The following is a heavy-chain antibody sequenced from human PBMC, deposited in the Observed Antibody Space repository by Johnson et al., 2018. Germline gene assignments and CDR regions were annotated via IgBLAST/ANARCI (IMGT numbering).Heavy chain of an antibody. J-gene: IGHJ1*01. CDR2: IGLAGDT. CDR3: ARGCSYTNCYRTDYFQH. V-gene: IGHV3-13*01. D-gene: IGHD2-2*02. Sequence: VQLVQSGGGLVQPGGSLRLSCAASGFTFSAYDMRWVRQTTEKRLEWVAAIGLAGDTSYPDSVKGLFTISRENAKNSLHLQMNSLRDEDTAVYYCARGCSYTNCYRTDYFQHWGQGTLVTVSA. CDR1: GFTFSAYD.